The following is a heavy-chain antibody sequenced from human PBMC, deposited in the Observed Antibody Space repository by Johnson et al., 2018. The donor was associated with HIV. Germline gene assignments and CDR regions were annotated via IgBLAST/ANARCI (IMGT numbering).Heavy chain of an antibody. CDR1: RFTFDDYA. CDR3: AREVAAVGDAFDI. J-gene: IGHJ3*02. Sequence: VHLVESGGGLVQPGRSLRLSCAASRFTFDDYAMHWVRQAPGKGLEWVSGISWNSGSIGYVDSVKGRFTISRDNAKNSLYLQMNSLRAEDTAVYYCAREVAAVGDAFDIWGQGTMVTVSS. D-gene: IGHD6-13*01. CDR2: ISWNSGSI. V-gene: IGHV3-9*01.